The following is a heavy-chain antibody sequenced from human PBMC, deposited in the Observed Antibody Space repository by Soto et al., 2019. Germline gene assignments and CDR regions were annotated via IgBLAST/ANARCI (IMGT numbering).Heavy chain of an antibody. CDR3: ARSPIDLDTAMIIVGYYYYGMDV. CDR2: IIPIFGTA. D-gene: IGHD5-18*01. V-gene: IGHV1-69*01. J-gene: IGHJ6*02. Sequence: QVQLVQSGAEVKKPGSSVKVSCKASGGTFSSYAISWVRQAPGQGLEWMGGIIPIFGTANYAQKFQGRVTMTADESTSTASMELSSLRSEDTAVYYCARSPIDLDTAMIIVGYYYYGMDVWGQGTTVTVSS. CDR1: GGTFSSYA.